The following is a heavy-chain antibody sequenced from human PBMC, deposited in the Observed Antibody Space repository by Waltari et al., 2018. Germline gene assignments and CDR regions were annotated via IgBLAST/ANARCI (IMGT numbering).Heavy chain of an antibody. Sequence: QVQLVQSGAEVKKPGASVKVSCKASGYTFTSYCMHWVRQAPGQGLEWMGIINPSGGSTSYAQKFQGRVTMTRDTSTSTVYMELSSLRSEDTAVYYCATYDSSGRRDHYFDYWGQGTLVTVSS. CDR2: INPSGGST. D-gene: IGHD3-22*01. V-gene: IGHV1-46*03. CDR3: ATYDSSGRRDHYFDY. CDR1: GYTFTSYC. J-gene: IGHJ4*02.